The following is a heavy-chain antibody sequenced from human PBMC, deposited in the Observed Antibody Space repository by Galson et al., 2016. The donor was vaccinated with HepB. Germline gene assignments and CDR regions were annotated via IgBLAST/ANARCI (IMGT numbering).Heavy chain of an antibody. J-gene: IGHJ5*02. CDR1: GYTFTSYA. D-gene: IGHD1-1*01. Sequence: SVKVSCKASGYTFTSYAMHWVRQAPGHKLEWMGWINAGNTNTKYSQKFQGRVTITRDTSASTAYMELSSLRSEDTAVYYWAREGRDWNDVRRFDPWGQGTLVIVSS. CDR2: INAGNTNT. V-gene: IGHV1-3*01. CDR3: AREGRDWNDVRRFDP.